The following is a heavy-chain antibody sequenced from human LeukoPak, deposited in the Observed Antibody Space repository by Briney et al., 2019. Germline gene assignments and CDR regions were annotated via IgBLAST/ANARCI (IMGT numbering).Heavy chain of an antibody. CDR1: GFTLNRYE. CDR2: ISSSGSTI. J-gene: IGHJ6*04. Sequence: GGALRVSCAASGFTLNRYEMNWGRQAPGEGLEWGSYISSSGSTIYYADSLKGRFTISRDNAKNSLYLQMNSLRAEATAVYYCAELGITMIGGVWGKGTPVTISS. D-gene: IGHD3-10*02. V-gene: IGHV3-48*03. CDR3: AELGITMIGGV.